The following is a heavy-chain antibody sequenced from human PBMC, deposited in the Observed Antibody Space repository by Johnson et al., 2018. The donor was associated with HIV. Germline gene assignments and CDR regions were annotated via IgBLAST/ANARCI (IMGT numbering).Heavy chain of an antibody. CDR1: GFTFSSYA. CDR3: ARTPSLPGAFDI. D-gene: IGHD1-14*01. J-gene: IGHJ3*02. Sequence: QVQLLESGGGLVKPGGSLRLSCAASGFTFSSYAMHWVRQAPGKGLVWVAFIRYDGSNKYYADSVKGRFTISRDNSKNTLYLQMNSLRAEDTAVYYCARTPSLPGAFDIWGQGTMLTVSS. CDR2: IRYDGSNK. V-gene: IGHV3-30*02.